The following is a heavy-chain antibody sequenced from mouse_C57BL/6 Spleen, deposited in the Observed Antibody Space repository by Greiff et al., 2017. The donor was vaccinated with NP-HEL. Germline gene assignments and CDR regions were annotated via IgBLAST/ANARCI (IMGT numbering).Heavy chain of an antibody. CDR1: GFTFSDYG. J-gene: IGHJ4*01. V-gene: IGHV5-17*01. CDR2: ISSGSSTI. Sequence: EVQLQESGGGLVKPGGSLKLSCAASGFTFSDYGMHWVRQAPEKGLEWVAYISSGSSTIYYADTVKGRFTISRDNAKNTLFLQMTSLRSEDTAMYYCARPRYYDYLYYYAMDYWGQGTSVTVSS. CDR3: ARPRYYDYLYYYAMDY. D-gene: IGHD2-4*01.